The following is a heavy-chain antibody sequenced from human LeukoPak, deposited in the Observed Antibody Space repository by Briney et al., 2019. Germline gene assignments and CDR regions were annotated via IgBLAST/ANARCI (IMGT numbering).Heavy chain of an antibody. D-gene: IGHD4-17*01. CDR2: ISSSGSTI. CDR1: GFTFSDYY. J-gene: IGHJ5*02. V-gene: IGHV3-11*04. Sequence: GGSLRLSCAASGFTFSDYYMSWIRQAPGKGLEWVSYISSSGSTIYYADSVKGRFTISRDNAKNSLYLQMNSLRAEDTAVYYCARDRDLHYGDYPRGFDPWGQETLVTVSS. CDR3: ARDRDLHYGDYPRGFDP.